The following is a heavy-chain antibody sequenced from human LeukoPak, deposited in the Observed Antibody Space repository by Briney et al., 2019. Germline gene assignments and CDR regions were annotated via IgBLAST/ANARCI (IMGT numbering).Heavy chain of an antibody. D-gene: IGHD3-22*01. CDR1: GGSISSYY. CDR3: AISYDSGGYYYNY. Sequence: NASETLSLTCTVSGGSISSYYWSWIRQPPGKGLEWIGYIFYSGSTDYNPSLKSRVTISLDTSKNQFSLRLTSVTAADTAVYYCAISYDSGGYYYNYWGQGTLVTVSS. V-gene: IGHV4-59*08. J-gene: IGHJ4*02. CDR2: IFYSGST.